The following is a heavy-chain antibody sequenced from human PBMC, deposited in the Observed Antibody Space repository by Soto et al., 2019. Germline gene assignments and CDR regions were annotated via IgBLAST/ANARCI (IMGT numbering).Heavy chain of an antibody. Sequence: SETLSLTCTVSGGSISSYYWSWIRQPPGKGLEWIGYIYYSGSTNYNPSLKSRVTISVDTSKNQFSLKLSSVTAAGTAVYYCARVSLVEGYCSGGSCWVYFDYWGQGTLVTVSS. D-gene: IGHD2-15*01. CDR1: GGSISSYY. J-gene: IGHJ4*02. V-gene: IGHV4-59*01. CDR2: IYYSGST. CDR3: ARVSLVEGYCSGGSCWVYFDY.